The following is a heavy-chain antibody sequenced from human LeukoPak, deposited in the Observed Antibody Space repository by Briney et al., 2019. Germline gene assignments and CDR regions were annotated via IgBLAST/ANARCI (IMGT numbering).Heavy chain of an antibody. D-gene: IGHD6-19*01. V-gene: IGHV1-2*02. CDR3: ARGLSVAGGAYFDY. CDR1: GYTFSGYY. Sequence: ASVKVSCKASGYTFSGYYIHWVRQAPGQGLEWMGWINPNSGGTNYAQKFQGRVTMTRDTSISTAYMELSSLRSDDTAVYYCARGLSVAGGAYFDYWGQGTLVTASS. CDR2: INPNSGGT. J-gene: IGHJ4*02.